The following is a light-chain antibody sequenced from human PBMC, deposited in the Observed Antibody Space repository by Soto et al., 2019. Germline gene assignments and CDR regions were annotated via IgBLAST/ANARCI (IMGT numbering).Light chain of an antibody. Sequence: QSVLTQPASVSGSPGQSITISCTGTSSDVGGYNYVSWYQQHPGKAPKLMIYDVSNRPSGVSNRFSGSKSGNTASLTISGLQAEDEADYYCSSYTSSSNSSVFGGGTKLTVL. V-gene: IGLV2-14*01. J-gene: IGLJ2*01. CDR3: SSYTSSSNSSV. CDR1: SSDVGGYNY. CDR2: DVS.